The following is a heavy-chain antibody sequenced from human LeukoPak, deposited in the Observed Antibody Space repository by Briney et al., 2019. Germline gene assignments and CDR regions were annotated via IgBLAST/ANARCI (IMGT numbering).Heavy chain of an antibody. CDR1: GGSFSGYY. J-gene: IGHJ3*02. V-gene: IGHV4-34*01. CDR3: ARGKGYSSGWYGAFDI. D-gene: IGHD6-19*01. Sequence: KTSETLSLTCAVYGGSFSGYYWSWIRQPPGKGLEWIGEINHSGSTNYNPSLKSRVTISVDTSKNQFSLKLSSVTAADTAVYYCARGKGYSSGWYGAFDIWGQGTMVTVSS. CDR2: INHSGST.